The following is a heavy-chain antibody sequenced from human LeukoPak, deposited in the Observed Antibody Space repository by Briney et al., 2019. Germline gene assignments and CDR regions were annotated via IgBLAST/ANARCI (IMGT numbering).Heavy chain of an antibody. J-gene: IGHJ3*02. CDR1: GFTFSDYY. D-gene: IGHD6-19*01. Sequence: GGSLRLSCAASGFTFSDYYMSWIRQAPGKGLEWVSGISWNSGSIGYADSVKGRFTISRDNAKNSLYLQMNSLRAEDTALYYCAKGSGWSDNAFDIWGQGTMVTVSS. CDR3: AKGSGWSDNAFDI. V-gene: IGHV3-9*01. CDR2: ISWNSGSI.